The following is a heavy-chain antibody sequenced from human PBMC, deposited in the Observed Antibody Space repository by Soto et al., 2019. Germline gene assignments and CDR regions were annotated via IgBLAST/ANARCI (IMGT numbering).Heavy chain of an antibody. D-gene: IGHD2-15*01. CDR3: ARGGASSKWFDP. CDR1: GGSISSVASF. Sequence: SETLSLTCTVSGGSISSVASFWSWIHQLPGKGPEWIAFISYSGTTSYNPSLRSRVTISADTSKSQFSLNLSSVTAADTAVYYCARGGASSKWFDPWGQGILVTVSS. V-gene: IGHV4-31*02. CDR2: ISYSGTT. J-gene: IGHJ5*02.